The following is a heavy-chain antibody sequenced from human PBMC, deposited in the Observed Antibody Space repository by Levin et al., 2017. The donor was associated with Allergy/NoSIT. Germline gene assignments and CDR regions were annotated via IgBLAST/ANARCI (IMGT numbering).Heavy chain of an antibody. J-gene: IGHJ4*02. CDR1: GGSISSSSYY. D-gene: IGHD1-26*01. V-gene: IGHV4-39*01. CDR2: IYYSGST. CDR3: ARTRRGSYYHCFDY. Sequence: PSETLSLTCTVSGGSISSSSYYWGWIRQPPGKGLEWIGSIYYSGSTYYNPSLKSRVTISVDTSKNQFSLKLSSVTAADTAVYYCARTRRGSYYHCFDYWGQGTLVTVSS.